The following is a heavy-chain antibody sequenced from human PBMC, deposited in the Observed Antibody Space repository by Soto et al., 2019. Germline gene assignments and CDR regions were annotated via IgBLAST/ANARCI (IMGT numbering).Heavy chain of an antibody. D-gene: IGHD1-26*01. J-gene: IGHJ3*02. Sequence: PGGSLRLSCAASGFTFSSNWMHWVRQAPGKGLVWVSRINSDGGSTSYAGSVKGRFTISRDNAKNTLYLQMNSLRAEDTAVYYCARHLAGADHDAFDIWGQGAMVTVSS. CDR3: ARHLAGADHDAFDI. CDR1: GFTFSSNW. V-gene: IGHV3-74*01. CDR2: INSDGGST.